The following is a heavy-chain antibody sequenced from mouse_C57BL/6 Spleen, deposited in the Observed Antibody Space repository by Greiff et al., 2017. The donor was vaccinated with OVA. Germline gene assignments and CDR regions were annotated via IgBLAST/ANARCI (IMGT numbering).Heavy chain of an antibody. Sequence: VQLQQSGPGLVQPSQSLSITCTVSGFSLTSYGVHWVRQSPGKGLEWLGVIWSGGSTDYNAAFISRLSISKDNSKSQVFFKMNSLQADDTAIYYCARVSFDYYGSWYFDVWGTGTTVTVSS. CDR3: ARVSFDYYGSWYFDV. D-gene: IGHD1-1*01. V-gene: IGHV2-2*01. CDR1: GFSLTSYG. J-gene: IGHJ1*03. CDR2: IWSGGST.